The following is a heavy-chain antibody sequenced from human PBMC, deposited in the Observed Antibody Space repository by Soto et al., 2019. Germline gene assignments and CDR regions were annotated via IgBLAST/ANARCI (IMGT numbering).Heavy chain of an antibody. D-gene: IGHD2-15*01. Sequence: EVQLVESGGGLVQPGGSLKLSCAASGFSFSGSAMHWVRQAPGKGLEWVSSISAGGGSTYYADSVKGRFTISRDNSKNTLYLQMNSLRAEDTALYYCAKGAAFYYYYGMDVWGQGTTVTVSS. CDR1: GFSFSGSA. CDR2: ISAGGGST. J-gene: IGHJ6*02. CDR3: AKGAAFYYYYGMDV. V-gene: IGHV3-23*04.